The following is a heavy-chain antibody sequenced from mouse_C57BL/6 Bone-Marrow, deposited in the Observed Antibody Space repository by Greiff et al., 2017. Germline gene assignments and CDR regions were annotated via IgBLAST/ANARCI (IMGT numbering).Heavy chain of an antibody. D-gene: IGHD2-5*01. V-gene: IGHV1-47*01. CDR1: GYTFTTYP. Sequence: VQLQQSGAELVKPGASVKMSCTASGYTFTTYPLEWMKQNHGKRLEWIGNFPPYNDDTKYNEKFKGKATLTVEKSSSTVYLELSRLTSDDSAVYYCARTVGSNFGFAYWGQGTLVTVSA. CDR2: FPPYNDDT. CDR3: ARTVGSNFGFAY. J-gene: IGHJ3*01.